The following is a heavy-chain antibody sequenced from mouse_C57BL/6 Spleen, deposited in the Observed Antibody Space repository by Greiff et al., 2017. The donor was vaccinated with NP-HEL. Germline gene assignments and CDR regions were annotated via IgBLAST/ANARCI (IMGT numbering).Heavy chain of an antibody. D-gene: IGHD2-1*01. CDR2: IDPSDSYT. CDR1: GYTFTSYW. V-gene: IGHV1-50*01. CDR3: ARSLGNSWFAY. J-gene: IGHJ3*01. Sequence: VQLQQPGAELVKPGASVKLSCKASGYTFTSYWMQWVKQRPGQGLEWIGEIDPSDSYTNYNQKFKGKATLTVDTSSSTAYMQLSSLTSEDSAVYYCARSLGNSWFAYWGQGTLVTVSA.